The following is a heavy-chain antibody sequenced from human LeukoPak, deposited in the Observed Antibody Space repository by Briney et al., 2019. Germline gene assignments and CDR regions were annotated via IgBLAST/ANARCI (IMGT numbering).Heavy chain of an antibody. CDR1: GYTFTSYG. J-gene: IGHJ6*02. CDR2: ISAYNGNT. Sequence: ASVKVSCKASGYTFTSYGISWVRQAPGQGLEWMGWISAYNGNTNYAQKLQGRVTMTTDTSTSTAYVELRSLRSDDTAVYYCASLGCSSTSCDPYYYYGMDVWGQGTTVTVSS. CDR3: ASLGCSSTSCDPYYYYGMDV. V-gene: IGHV1-18*01. D-gene: IGHD2-2*01.